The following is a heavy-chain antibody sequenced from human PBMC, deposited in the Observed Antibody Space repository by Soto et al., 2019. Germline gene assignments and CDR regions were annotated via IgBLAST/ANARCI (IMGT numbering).Heavy chain of an antibody. Sequence: QVQLVESGGGVVQPGRSLRLSCEASGFTFSSYGMHWVRQAPGKGLEWVAVISYDGSNKYYADSVKGRFTISRDNSKNTRYLKMNSLRAEDTAVYYCAKTPSYYYDSSGYYHGHYYYGMDVWGQGTTVTVSS. J-gene: IGHJ6*02. CDR1: GFTFSSYG. D-gene: IGHD3-22*01. CDR3: AKTPSYYYDSSGYYHGHYYYGMDV. V-gene: IGHV3-30*18. CDR2: ISYDGSNK.